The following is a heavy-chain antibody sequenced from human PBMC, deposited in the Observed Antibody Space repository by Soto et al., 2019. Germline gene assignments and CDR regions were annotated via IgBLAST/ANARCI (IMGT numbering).Heavy chain of an antibody. D-gene: IGHD6-19*01. CDR1: GFTFGDYA. V-gene: IGHV3-49*04. Sequence: GSLRLSCTASGFTFGDYAMSWVRQAPGKGLEWVGFIRSKAYGGTTEYAASVKGRFTISRDDSKSIAYLQMNSLKTEDTAVYYCTSDGGLYSSGWYYFDYWGQGTLVTVSS. CDR3: TSDGGLYSSGWYYFDY. J-gene: IGHJ4*02. CDR2: IRSKAYGGTT.